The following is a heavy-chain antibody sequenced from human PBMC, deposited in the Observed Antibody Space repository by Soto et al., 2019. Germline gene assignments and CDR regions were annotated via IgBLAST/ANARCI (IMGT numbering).Heavy chain of an antibody. D-gene: IGHD3-9*01. CDR3: ARNGGYFDWSHAGYYFDY. J-gene: IGHJ4*02. CDR1: GFTFSSYA. CDR2: ISGSGGST. Sequence: GGSLRLSCAASGFTFSSYAMSWVRQAPGKGLEWVSAISGSGGSTYYADSVKGRFTISRDNSKNTLYLQMNSLRAEDTAVYYCARNGGYFDWSHAGYYFDYWGQGTLVTSPQ. V-gene: IGHV3-23*01.